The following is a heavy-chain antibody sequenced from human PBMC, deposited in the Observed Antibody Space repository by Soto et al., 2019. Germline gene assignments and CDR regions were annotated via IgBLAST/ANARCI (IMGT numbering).Heavy chain of an antibody. CDR3: ARDHGYNWNDVGWFDP. V-gene: IGHV1-8*01. Sequence: QVQLVQSGAEVKKPGASVKASCKASGYMFSTYDINWVRQAPGQGLEWMGWLNPNSGNTGYAQKFQGRVTMTRNTSINTAYMELGSLGSADTGVYYCARDHGYNWNDVGWFDPWGQGTLVTVSS. J-gene: IGHJ5*02. CDR2: LNPNSGNT. CDR1: GYMFSTYD. D-gene: IGHD1-20*01.